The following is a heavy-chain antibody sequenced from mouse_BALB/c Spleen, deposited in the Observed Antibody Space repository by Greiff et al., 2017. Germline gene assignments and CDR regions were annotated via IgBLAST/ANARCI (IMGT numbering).Heavy chain of an antibody. V-gene: IGHV3-8*02. CDR1: GDSITSGY. D-gene: IGHD2-4*01. CDR2: ISYSGST. CDR3: ARIMITSHWYFDV. J-gene: IGHJ1*01. Sequence: EVQLQQSGPSLVKPSQTLSLTCSVTGDSITSGYWNWIRKFPGNKLEYMGYISYSGSTYYNPSLKSRISITRDTSKNQYYLQLNSVTTEDTATYYCARIMITSHWYFDVWGAGTTVTVSS.